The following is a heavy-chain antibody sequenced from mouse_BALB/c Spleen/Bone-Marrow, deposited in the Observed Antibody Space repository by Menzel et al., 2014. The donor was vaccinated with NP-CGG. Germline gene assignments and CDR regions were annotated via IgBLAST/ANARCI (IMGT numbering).Heavy chain of an antibody. CDR3: ARRIYYAMGY. J-gene: IGHJ2*01. CDR2: LNPGSGGT. D-gene: IGHD2-1*01. V-gene: IGHV1-54*01. CDR1: GYAFTNYL. Sequence: QVQLQQSGAELVRPGTSVKVSCKASGYAFTNYLIEWIRQRPEQGLEWIGVLNPGSGGTNYNEKFKGKATLTADKSSSTADMQLSSLTSDDSAVYFCARRIYYAMGYWGQGTALTVSS.